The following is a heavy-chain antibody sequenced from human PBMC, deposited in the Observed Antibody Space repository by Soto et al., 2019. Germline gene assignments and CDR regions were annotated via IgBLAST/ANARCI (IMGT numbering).Heavy chain of an antibody. CDR1: GYTFRSYA. J-gene: IGHJ6*02. Sequence: QVQLVQSGAEVRTPGASVKISCKASGYTFRSYAVQWVRQAPGQRLEWVRWSNGVNGFTKFSPELQDRVTITRDTAASTIYMDLSSLTSDDTAVYYCARVSYSDALDVWGQGTTVTVSS. V-gene: IGHV1-3*02. CDR3: ARVSYSDALDV. CDR2: SNGVNGFT. D-gene: IGHD4-17*01.